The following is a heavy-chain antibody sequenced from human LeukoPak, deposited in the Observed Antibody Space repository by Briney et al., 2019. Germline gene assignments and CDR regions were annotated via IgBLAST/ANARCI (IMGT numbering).Heavy chain of an antibody. V-gene: IGHV3-23*01. J-gene: IGHJ4*02. CDR1: GFTFSIYG. CDR2: ISPGGEIT. Sequence: GGTLRLSCAASGFTFSIYGMNWVRQAPGKGLEWVSGISPGGEITYYADSVKGRFTISRDNSKNTVSLQTHILRAEDTATYYCAKDNGWLHYCHWGQGTLVTVSS. D-gene: IGHD5-24*01. CDR3: AKDNGWLHYCH.